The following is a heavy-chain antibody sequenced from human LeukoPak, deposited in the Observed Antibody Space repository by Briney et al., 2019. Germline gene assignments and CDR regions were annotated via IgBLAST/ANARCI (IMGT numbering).Heavy chain of an antibody. J-gene: IGHJ5*02. D-gene: IGHD2-15*01. Sequence: ASVEVSCRASGYTFTSYGISWVRQAPGQGLKWMGWISAYNGNTNYAQKLQGRVTMTTDTSTSTAYMELRSLRSDDTAVYYCARSHEVVAATPGDWFDPWGQGTPVTVSS. CDR3: ARSHEVVAATPGDWFDP. CDR1: GYTFTSYG. CDR2: ISAYNGNT. V-gene: IGHV1-18*01.